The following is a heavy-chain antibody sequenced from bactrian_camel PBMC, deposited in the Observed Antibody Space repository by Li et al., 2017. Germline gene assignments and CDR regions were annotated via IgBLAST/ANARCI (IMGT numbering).Heavy chain of an antibody. V-gene: IGHV3S57*01. J-gene: IGHJ6*01. CDR3: AALDTFHVAMVTATPTSCPDFAY. D-gene: IGHD2*01. Sequence: SGGGSVQAGGSLRLSCVASDYNIDSNYCMGWYRQAPGNECELVASISNDGSTYYRRDSVKGRFTISQDNAKNTIYLQMNSLKPEDTAVYYCAALDTFHVAMVTATPTSCPDFAYFGLGTQVTVS. CDR2: ISNDGST. CDR1: DYNIDSNYC.